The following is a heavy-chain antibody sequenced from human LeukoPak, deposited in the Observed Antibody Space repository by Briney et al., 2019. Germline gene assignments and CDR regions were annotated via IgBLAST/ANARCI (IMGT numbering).Heavy chain of an antibody. D-gene: IGHD3-10*01. J-gene: IGHJ4*02. CDR2: INHSGST. CDR1: GGSFSGYY. CDR3: ARGRRGDY. V-gene: IGHV4-34*01. Sequence: SETLSLTCAVYGGSFSGYYWSWIRQPPGKGLEWIGEINHSGSTNYNPSLKSRVTISVDTSKNQFSLKLSSVTAADTAVYYCARGRRGDYWGQGTLVTVSS.